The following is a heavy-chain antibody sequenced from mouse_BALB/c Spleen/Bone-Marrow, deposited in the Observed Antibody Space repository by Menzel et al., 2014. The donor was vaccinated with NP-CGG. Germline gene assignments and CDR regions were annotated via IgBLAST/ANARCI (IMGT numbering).Heavy chain of an antibody. Sequence: VQLQQSGAELVKPGASVKLSCKASGYTFTSYWMHWVKQRPGQGLEWIGEINPSNGRTNYNEKFKSKATLTVDKSSSTAYMQLSSLTSEDSAVYYCARADGYYPYYYAMDDWGQGTSVTGSS. J-gene: IGHJ4*01. V-gene: IGHV1S81*02. D-gene: IGHD2-3*01. CDR1: GYTFTSYW. CDR3: ARADGYYPYYYAMDD. CDR2: INPSNGRT.